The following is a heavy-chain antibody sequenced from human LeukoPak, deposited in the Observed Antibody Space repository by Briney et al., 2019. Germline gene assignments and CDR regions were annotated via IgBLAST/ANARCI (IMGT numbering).Heavy chain of an antibody. J-gene: IGHJ4*02. V-gene: IGHV3-23*01. Sequence: PGGSLRLSCAASGFTFSSYAMSWVRQAPGKGLEWVSSISVSGGSTYYADSVKGRFTISRDNSENTLYLQMNSLRAEDTAVYYCAKSTTYDFWSGYADYYFDYWGQGTLVTVSS. CDR3: AKSTTYDFWSGYADYYFDY. CDR2: ISVSGGST. CDR1: GFTFSSYA. D-gene: IGHD3-3*01.